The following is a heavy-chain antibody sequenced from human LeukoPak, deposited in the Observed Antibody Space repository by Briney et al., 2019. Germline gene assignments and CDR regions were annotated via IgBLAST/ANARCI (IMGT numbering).Heavy chain of an antibody. CDR3: ARGGSYTTVYYFDY. V-gene: IGHV1-69*13. CDR2: IIPIFGTA. J-gene: IGHJ4*02. CDR1: GGTFSSYA. D-gene: IGHD1-26*01. Sequence: GASVKVSCKASGGTFSSYAIGWVRQAPGQGLEWMGGIIPIFGTANYAQKFQGRVTITADESTSTAYMELSSLRSEDTAVYYCARGGSYTTVYYFDYWGQGTLVTVSS.